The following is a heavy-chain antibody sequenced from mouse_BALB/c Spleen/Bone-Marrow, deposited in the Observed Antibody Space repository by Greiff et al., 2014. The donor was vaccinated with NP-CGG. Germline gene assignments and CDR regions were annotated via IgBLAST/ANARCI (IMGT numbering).Heavy chain of an antibody. CDR3: TRGVFDY. CDR2: MNPSNGGT. Sequence: QVQLQQSGAELVKPGASVKLSCTASGYTFTSYWIHCVKLRPGQGFEWIGEMNPSNGGTYYNEKFKRKATLTGDKSSSTAYMQLSSRTSEDSAVYDRTRGVFDYWGQGTTLTVSS. V-gene: IGHV1S81*02. CDR1: GYTFTSYW. J-gene: IGHJ2*01.